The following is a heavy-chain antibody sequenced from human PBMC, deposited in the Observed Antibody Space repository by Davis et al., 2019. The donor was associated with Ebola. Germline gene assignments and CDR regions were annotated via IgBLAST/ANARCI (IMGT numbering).Heavy chain of an antibody. V-gene: IGHV1-2*02. CDR2: INPNSGGA. J-gene: IGHJ4*02. CDR3: ARVSATVTTLDY. Sequence: ASVKVSCKASGYTFVAYYMHWVRQAPGQGLEWMGWINPNSGGANYSQKFQGRVTMTRDTSISIGYMELSRLRSDDTAIYYCARVSATVTTLDYWGQGTLVTVSS. CDR1: GYTFVAYY. D-gene: IGHD4-17*01.